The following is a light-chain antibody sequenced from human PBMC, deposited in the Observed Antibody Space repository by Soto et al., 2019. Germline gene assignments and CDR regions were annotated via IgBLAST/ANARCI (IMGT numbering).Light chain of an antibody. J-gene: IGLJ1*01. CDR1: SSDVGGYNY. CDR2: DVS. Sequence: QPVLTQPASVSGSPGQSITISCTGTSSDVGGYNYVSWYQQHPGKAPKLMIYDVSNRPSGVSNRFSGSKSGNTASLTISGLQAEDEAEYYCSSYTSSSTLFGTGTKLTVL. V-gene: IGLV2-14*01. CDR3: SSYTSSSTL.